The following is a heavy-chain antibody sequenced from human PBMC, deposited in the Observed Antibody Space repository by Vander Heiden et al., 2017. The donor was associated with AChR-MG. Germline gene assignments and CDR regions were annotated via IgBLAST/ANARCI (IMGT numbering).Heavy chain of an antibody. V-gene: IGHV4-34*01. CDR1: GGSFSGYY. J-gene: IGHJ4*02. Sequence: QVQLQQWGAGLLKPSETLSLTCAVYGGSFSGYYWSWIRQPPGKGLEWIGEINHSGSTNYNPSLKSRVTISVDTSKNQFSLKLSSVSAADTAVYYCAVSYCTGGVCYGDFDYWGQGTLVTVSS. CDR2: INHSGST. D-gene: IGHD2-8*02. CDR3: AVSYCTGGVCYGDFDY.